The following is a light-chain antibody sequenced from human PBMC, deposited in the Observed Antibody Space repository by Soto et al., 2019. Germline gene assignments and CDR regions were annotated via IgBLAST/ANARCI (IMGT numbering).Light chain of an antibody. V-gene: IGKV3-20*01. CDR3: QQYGSSSLT. Sequence: EIVLTQSPGTLSLSPGERATLSCRASPSVSSSYLAWYQQKPGQAPRLLIYGASSRATGIPDRFSGSGSGTDFTLTISRLEPDDFAVYYCQQYGSSSLTFGGGTKVEI. CDR2: GAS. CDR1: PSVSSSY. J-gene: IGKJ4*01.